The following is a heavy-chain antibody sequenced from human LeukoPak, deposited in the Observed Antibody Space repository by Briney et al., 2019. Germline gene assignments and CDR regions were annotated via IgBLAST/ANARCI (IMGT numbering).Heavy chain of an antibody. V-gene: IGHV4-34*01. CDR1: GGSFSGYY. CDR3: ARQDCSGGSCYFDY. CDR2: INHSGST. Sequence: PSETLSLTCAVYGGSFSGYYWSWIRQPPGKGLEWIGEINHSGSTNYNPSLKSRVTISVDTSKNQFFLKLSSVTAADTAVYYCARQDCSGGSCYFDYWGQGTLVTVSS. J-gene: IGHJ4*02. D-gene: IGHD2-15*01.